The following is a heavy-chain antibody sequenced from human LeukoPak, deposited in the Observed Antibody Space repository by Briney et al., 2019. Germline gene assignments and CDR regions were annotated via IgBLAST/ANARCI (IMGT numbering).Heavy chain of an antibody. Sequence: GGSLRLSCAASGFTFSSYGMHWVRQAPGKGLEGVGTISYDGSNVYYADSVKGRFTISRDSSKNTLYLQMNSLRAEDTTVYYCAKDRGSGTYYNYYFGMDVWGQGTTVTVSS. J-gene: IGHJ6*02. D-gene: IGHD3-10*01. CDR2: ISYDGSNV. V-gene: IGHV3-30*18. CDR1: GFTFSSYG. CDR3: AKDRGSGTYYNYYFGMDV.